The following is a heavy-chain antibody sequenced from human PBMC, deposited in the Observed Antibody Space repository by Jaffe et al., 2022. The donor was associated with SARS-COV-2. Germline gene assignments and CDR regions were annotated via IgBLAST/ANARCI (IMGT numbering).Heavy chain of an antibody. CDR1: GVSVSSDY. J-gene: IGHJ3*01. D-gene: IGHD3-16*01. CDR3: ARGGVTGPAEAFDL. CDR2: IYSGGST. Sequence: EVQLVESGGDLVQRGGSLRLSCAASGVSVSSDYISWVRQAPGRGLEWVSVIYSGGSTYYADSVKGRFTISRDKSKNTLYLQMNSLRPDDTALYYCARGGVTGPAEAFDLWGQGTMVTVSS. V-gene: IGHV3-66*02.